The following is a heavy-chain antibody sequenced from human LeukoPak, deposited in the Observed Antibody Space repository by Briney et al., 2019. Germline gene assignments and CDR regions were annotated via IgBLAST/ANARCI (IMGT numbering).Heavy chain of an antibody. V-gene: IGHV4-39*07. D-gene: IGHD6-13*01. CDR3: ARDAAKAQLAYFDY. J-gene: IGHJ4*02. CDR2: IYYDGST. Sequence: SETLSLTCTVSGGSISTSTYYWGWIRQPPGKGLEWIGSIYYDGSTYYNPSLKSRVTISVDTSKNQFSLKVSSVTAADTAVYYCARDAAKAQLAYFDYWGQGTLVTVSS. CDR1: GGSISTSTYY.